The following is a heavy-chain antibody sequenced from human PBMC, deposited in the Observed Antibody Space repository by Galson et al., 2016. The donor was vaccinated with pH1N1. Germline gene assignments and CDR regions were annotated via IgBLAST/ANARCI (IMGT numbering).Heavy chain of an antibody. CDR3: AKRYRSGWYYFDY. CDR1: GGSFISHA. Sequence: SVKVSCKASGGSFISHAITWVRQAPGQGLEWMGGIIPVFDTANYAQMFKGRVSITTDESTITASMELSSLTSEETAGYYCAKRYRSGWYYFDYWGQGTLVTVSS. V-gene: IGHV1-69*05. J-gene: IGHJ4*02. D-gene: IGHD6-19*01. CDR2: IIPVFDTA.